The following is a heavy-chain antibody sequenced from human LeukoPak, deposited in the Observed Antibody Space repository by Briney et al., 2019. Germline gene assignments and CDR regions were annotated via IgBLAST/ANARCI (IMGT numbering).Heavy chain of an antibody. CDR1: GGTFSSYA. Sequence: ASVKVSCKASGGTFSSYAISWLRQAPGQGLEWIGGIIPIFGTANYAQKFQGRVTITADESTSTAYMELSSLRSEDTAVYYCARRSTGIAAAGPTSFDYWGQGTLVTVSS. J-gene: IGHJ4*02. CDR2: IIPIFGTA. D-gene: IGHD6-13*01. CDR3: ARRSTGIAAAGPTSFDY. V-gene: IGHV1-69*13.